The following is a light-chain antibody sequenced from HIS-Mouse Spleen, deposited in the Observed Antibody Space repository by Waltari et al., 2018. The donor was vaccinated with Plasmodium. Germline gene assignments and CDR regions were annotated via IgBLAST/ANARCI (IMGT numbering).Light chain of an antibody. CDR3: SSYAGSNNLV. CDR2: EVS. Sequence: QSALTQPPSASGSPGQSVPISCTGTSSDVGGYNYVLWYQQHPGKAPKLMIYEVSKRPSGVPDRFSGSKSGNTASLTVSGLQAEDEADYYCSSYAGSNNLVFGGGTKLTVL. CDR1: SSDVGGYNY. J-gene: IGLJ2*01. V-gene: IGLV2-8*01.